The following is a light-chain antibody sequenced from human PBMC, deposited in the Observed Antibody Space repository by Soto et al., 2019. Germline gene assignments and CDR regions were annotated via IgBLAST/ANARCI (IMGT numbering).Light chain of an antibody. CDR2: EVT. V-gene: IGLV2-23*02. Sequence: ALTQPASVSGSPGQPVAISCSGSDIGNYNLVSWYQHLPGRAPKLLIFEVTMRPSGISDRFSGSKSASTASLTISGLQAEDEGDYYCASYAGSRTYVFGRGTKVTVL. CDR3: ASYAGSRTYV. J-gene: IGLJ1*01. CDR1: SDIGNYNL.